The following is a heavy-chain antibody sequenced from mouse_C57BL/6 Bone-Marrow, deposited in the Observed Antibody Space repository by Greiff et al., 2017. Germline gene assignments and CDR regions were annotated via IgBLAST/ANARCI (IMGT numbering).Heavy chain of an antibody. J-gene: IGHJ4*01. V-gene: IGHV1-15*01. D-gene: IGHD2-2*01. CDR1: GYTFTDYE. CDR3: TRRWLPLYDAMDY. CDR2: IDPETGGT. Sequence: QVQLKQSGAELVRPGASVTLSCKASGYTFTDYEMHWVKQTPVHGLEWIGAIDPETGGTAYNQKFKGKAILTADKSSSTAYMELRSLTSEDSAVYYCTRRWLPLYDAMDYWGQGTSVTVSS.